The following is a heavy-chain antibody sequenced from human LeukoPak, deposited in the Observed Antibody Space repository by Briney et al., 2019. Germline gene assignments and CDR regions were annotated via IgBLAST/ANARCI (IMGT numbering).Heavy chain of an antibody. D-gene: IGHD1-26*01. CDR1: GFTFSSYE. Sequence: GGSLRLSCAASGFTFSSYEMNWVRQAPGKGLEWVSAISGSGGSTYYADSVKGRFTISRDNSKNTLYLQMNSLRAEDTAVYYCAKIIVGAVPYYFDYWGQGTLVTVSS. V-gene: IGHV3-23*01. CDR3: AKIIVGAVPYYFDY. CDR2: ISGSGGST. J-gene: IGHJ4*02.